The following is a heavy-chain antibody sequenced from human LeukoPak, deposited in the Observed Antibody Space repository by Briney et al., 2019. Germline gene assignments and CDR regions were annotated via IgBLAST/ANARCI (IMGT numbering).Heavy chain of an antibody. J-gene: IGHJ3*02. CDR3: ASYGLAYCGSDCGLRLDDAFDI. Sequence: IPSQTLSLTCTVSGGSMSSGGYYWSWIRQHPGKGLEWIGYIYYSGSTYYNPSLKSRVTISVDTSKNQFSLKLSSVTAADTAVYYCASYGLAYCGSDCGLRLDDAFDIWGQGTMVNVSS. CDR1: GGSMSSGGYY. V-gene: IGHV4-31*03. CDR2: IYYSGST. D-gene: IGHD2-21*02.